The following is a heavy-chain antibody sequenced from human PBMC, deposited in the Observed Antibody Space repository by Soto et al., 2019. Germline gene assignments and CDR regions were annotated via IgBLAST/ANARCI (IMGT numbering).Heavy chain of an antibody. CDR3: XXXXXPIDY. CDR2: INAGNGNT. V-gene: IGHV1-3*05. CDR1: GYTFTSYA. J-gene: IGHJ4*02. Sequence: QVQLVQSGAEEKKPGASVKVSCKASGYTFTSYAMHXVRQXPGQRLEWMGWINAGNGNTKYSQKFLGRVTITRDTXXXXXXXXXXXXXXXXXXXXXXXXXXXPIDYWGQGTMVTVSS.